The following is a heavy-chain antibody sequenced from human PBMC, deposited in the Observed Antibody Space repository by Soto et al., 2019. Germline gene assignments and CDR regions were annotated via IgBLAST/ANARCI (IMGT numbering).Heavy chain of an antibody. Sequence: QVQLVQSGAEVKKPGVSVKVSCKASGYTFTSYGISWVRQAPGQGLEWMGWISAYNGNTNYAQKLQGRVTMTTDTSTSTAYMELRSLRSDDTAVYYCARAADIVAPISIDYYYYYLDVWGNGTTVTVSS. D-gene: IGHD5-12*01. CDR2: ISAYNGNT. CDR1: GYTFTSYG. CDR3: ARAADIVAPISIDYYYYYLDV. V-gene: IGHV1-18*01. J-gene: IGHJ6*03.